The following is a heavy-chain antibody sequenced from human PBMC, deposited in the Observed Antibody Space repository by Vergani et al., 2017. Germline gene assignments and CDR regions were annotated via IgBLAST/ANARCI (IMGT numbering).Heavy chain of an antibody. D-gene: IGHD3-10*01. CDR2: TSYRETT. CDR1: GSSVKSGDYY. J-gene: IGHJ4*02. Sequence: QVQLQESGPGLVKPSQTLSLTCSVSGSSVKSGDYYWTWIRQPPGKGLEWLGHTSYRETTNYNVSLKSRISMSMDTSKNQFYLNLEALTAADAAVYFCARGPMDCLGSGSYQGDFDYWGQGTLVIVSS. CDR3: ARGPMDCLGSGSYQGDFDY. V-gene: IGHV4-30-4*08.